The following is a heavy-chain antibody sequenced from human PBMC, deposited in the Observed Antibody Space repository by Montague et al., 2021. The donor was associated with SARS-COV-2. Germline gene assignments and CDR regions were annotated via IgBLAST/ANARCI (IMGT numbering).Heavy chain of an antibody. J-gene: IGHJ4*02. CDR1: GGSISSSSYF. Sequence: SETLSLTCTVSGGSISSSSYFWGWIRQPPEKGLEWIGSIYYSGSTYYNPSLKSRVTISVDTSKNQFSLKLSSVTAADTAVFYCARKTSRGLTIFGVVTASYCFDYWGQGTLVTVSS. CDR2: IYYSGST. V-gene: IGHV4-39*01. D-gene: IGHD3-3*01. CDR3: ARKTSRGLTIFGVVTASYCFDY.